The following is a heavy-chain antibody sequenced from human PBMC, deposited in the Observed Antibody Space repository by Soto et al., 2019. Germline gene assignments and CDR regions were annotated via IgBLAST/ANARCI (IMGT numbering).Heavy chain of an antibody. V-gene: IGHV1-58*01. CDR1: LFTIGIAA. Sequence: SLGVSFQDSLFTIGIAAVHCVRQARGQRLEWIGWIVVGSGNTIYAQKFQERVTITRDMSTSTAYMELSSLRSEDTAVDYCAAAARGYYYGMDGWGQGTTVTVSS. CDR3: AAAARGYYYGMDG. CDR2: IVVGSGNT. D-gene: IGHD6-6*01. J-gene: IGHJ6*02.